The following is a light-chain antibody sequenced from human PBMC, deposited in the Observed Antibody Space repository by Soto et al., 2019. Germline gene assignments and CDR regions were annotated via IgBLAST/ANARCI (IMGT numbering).Light chain of an antibody. Sequence: QSVLTQPPSVSGAPGQRVAIYCAGGISNIGARYDVHWYQQFPGTAPKLLIYDNDNRPSGVPDRFSGSKSGTSASLAISGLHVEDEADYYCQSYDSSLRTVVFGGGTKVTVL. J-gene: IGLJ2*01. CDR1: ISNIGARYD. CDR3: QSYDSSLRTVV. CDR2: DND. V-gene: IGLV1-40*01.